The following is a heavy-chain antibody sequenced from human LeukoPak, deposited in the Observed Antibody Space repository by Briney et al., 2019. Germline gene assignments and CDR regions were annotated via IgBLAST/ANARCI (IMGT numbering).Heavy chain of an antibody. CDR3: AKEYNGYNGVFDY. Sequence: GGSLTLSCAASGFIFSTYSMDWVRQAPGKGLEWVSSITDGGSYIYYADSVKGRFTISRDNDKSSLYLQMNSLRAEDTAVYYCAKEYNGYNGVFDYWGQGTLVTVSS. CDR1: GFIFSTYS. V-gene: IGHV3-21*01. CDR2: ITDGGSYI. J-gene: IGHJ4*02. D-gene: IGHD5-24*01.